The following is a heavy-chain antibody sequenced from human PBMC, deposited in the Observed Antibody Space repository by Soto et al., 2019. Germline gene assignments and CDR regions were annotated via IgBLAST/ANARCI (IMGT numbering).Heavy chain of an antibody. CDR2: IWYDGSNK. CDR1: GFTFISYG. J-gene: IGHJ6*02. D-gene: IGHD3-10*01. CDR3: ARDEGIHPANVYYYYYYGMDV. V-gene: IGHV3-33*01. Sequence: GGSLRLSCAASGFTFISYGMHWVRQAPGKGLEWVAVIWYDGSNKYYADSVKGRFTISRDNSKNTLYLQMNSLRAEDTAVYYCARDEGIHPANVYYYYYYGMDVWGQGTTVTVSS.